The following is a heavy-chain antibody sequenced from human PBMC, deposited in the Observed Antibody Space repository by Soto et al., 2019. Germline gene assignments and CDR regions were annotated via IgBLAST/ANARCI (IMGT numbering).Heavy chain of an antibody. CDR2: ISYDGSNK. CDR3: ARVRPYFDWQDDY. J-gene: IGHJ4*02. V-gene: IGHV3-30-3*01. Sequence: TGGSLRLSCAASGFTFSSYAMHWVRQAPGKGLEWVAVISYDGSNKYYADSVKGRFTISRDNSKNTLYLQMNSLRAEDTAVYYCARVRPYFDWQDDYWGQGNLVTVAS. CDR1: GFTFSSYA. D-gene: IGHD3-9*01.